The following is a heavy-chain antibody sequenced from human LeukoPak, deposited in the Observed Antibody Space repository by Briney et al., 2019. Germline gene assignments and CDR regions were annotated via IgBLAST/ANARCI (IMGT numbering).Heavy chain of an antibody. J-gene: IGHJ4*02. CDR2: IYYSGST. V-gene: IGHV4-59*06. CDR1: GGSISSYY. D-gene: IGHD3-16*01. CDR3: ARLQGIGELDY. Sequence: PSETLSLTCTVSGGSISSYYWSWLRQPPGKGLEWIGYIYYSGSTYYNPSLKSRVTISVDTSKNQFSLKLSSVTAADTAVYYCARLQGIGELDYWGQGTLVTVSS.